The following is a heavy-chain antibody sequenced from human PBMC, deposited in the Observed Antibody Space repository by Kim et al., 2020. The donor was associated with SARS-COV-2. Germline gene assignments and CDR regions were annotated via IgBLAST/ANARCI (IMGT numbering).Heavy chain of an antibody. V-gene: IGHV1-8*01. CDR3: ARGPALLWFGELGAGFDP. D-gene: IGHD3-10*01. J-gene: IGHJ5*02. CDR1: GYTFTSCD. Sequence: ASVKVSCKASGYTFTSCDINWVRQATGQGLEWMGWMNPNSGNTGYAQKFQGRVTMTRNTSISTAYMELSSLRSEDTAVYYCARGPALLWFGELGAGFDPWGQGTLVTVSS. CDR2: MNPNSGNT.